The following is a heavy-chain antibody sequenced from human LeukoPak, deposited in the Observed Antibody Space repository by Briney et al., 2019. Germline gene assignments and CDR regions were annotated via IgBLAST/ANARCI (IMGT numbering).Heavy chain of an antibody. CDR1: GYSFTSDC. CDR2: IYPGDSDT. D-gene: IGHD4-23*01. CDR3: ARLSNSGWFDP. J-gene: IGHJ5*02. V-gene: IGHV5-51*01. Sequence: GESLKISCKGSGYSFTSDCIGWVRQMPGKGLEWMGIIYPGDSDTRYSPSFQCQVTISADKSMITAYLKWSSLKASDTAMYYCARLSNSGWFDPWGQGTLVTVSS.